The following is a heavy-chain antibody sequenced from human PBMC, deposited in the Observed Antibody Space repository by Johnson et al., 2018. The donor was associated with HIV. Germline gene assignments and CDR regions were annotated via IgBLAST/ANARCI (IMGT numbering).Heavy chain of an antibody. D-gene: IGHD6-19*01. CDR2: IYGGAT. CDR3: ARERGGSSGWSDALDV. CDR1: GFTVSSNY. V-gene: IGHV3-66*01. J-gene: IGHJ3*01. Sequence: VQLVESGGGLVQPGGSLRLSCAASGFTVSSNYMSWVRQAPGKGLEWISLIYGGATYYADSVKGRCTIARDNSKNSLILQMNSLRSEDTAVYYCARERGGSSGWSDALDVWGQGTMVTVSS.